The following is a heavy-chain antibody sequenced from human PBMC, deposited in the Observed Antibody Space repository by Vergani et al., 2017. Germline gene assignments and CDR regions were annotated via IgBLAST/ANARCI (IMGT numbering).Heavy chain of an antibody. CDR2: ISYDGSNK. Sequence: VQLVESGGGVVQPGRSLRLSCAASGFTFSSYAMHWVRQAPGKGLEWVAVISYDGSNKYYADSVKGRFTISRDNSKNTLYLQMNSLRAEDTAVYYCARDGGYYGSGSYGAYFQHWGQGTLVTVSS. D-gene: IGHD3-10*01. J-gene: IGHJ1*01. CDR3: ARDGGYYGSGSYGAYFQH. CDR1: GFTFSSYA. V-gene: IGHV3-30-3*01.